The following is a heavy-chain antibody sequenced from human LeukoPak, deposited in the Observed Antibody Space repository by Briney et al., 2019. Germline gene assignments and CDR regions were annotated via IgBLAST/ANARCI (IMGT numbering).Heavy chain of an antibody. Sequence: PSETLSLTCTVSGGSISSGGYYWSWIRQHPGKGLEWIGYIYYSGSTYYNPSLKSRVTISVDTSKNQFSLKLSSVTAADTAVYYCARDGRWLQPTLDYWGQGTLVTVSS. CDR3: ARDGRWLQPTLDY. CDR2: IYYSGST. CDR1: GGSISSGGYY. D-gene: IGHD5-24*01. J-gene: IGHJ4*02. V-gene: IGHV4-31*03.